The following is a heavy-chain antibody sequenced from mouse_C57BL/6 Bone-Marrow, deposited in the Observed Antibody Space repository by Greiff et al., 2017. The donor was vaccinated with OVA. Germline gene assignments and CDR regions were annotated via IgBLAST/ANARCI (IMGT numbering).Heavy chain of an antibody. J-gene: IGHJ2*01. CDR2: INPSSGYT. CDR3: ANLSLYYFDY. V-gene: IGHV1-4*01. Sequence: VQLQQSGAELARPGASVKMSCKASGYTFTSYTMHWVKQRPGQGLEWIGYINPSSGYTKYNQKFKDKATLTADKSSSTAYMQLSSLTSEDSAVYYCANLSLYYFDYWGQGTTLTVSS. CDR1: GYTFTSYT. D-gene: IGHD2-3*01.